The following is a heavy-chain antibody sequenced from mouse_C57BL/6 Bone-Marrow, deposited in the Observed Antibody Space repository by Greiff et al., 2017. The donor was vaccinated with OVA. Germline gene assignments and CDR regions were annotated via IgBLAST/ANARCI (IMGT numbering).Heavy chain of an antibody. D-gene: IGHD1-1*01. CDR3: AREGSSPSDY. Sequence: EVQRVESGGGLVKPGGSLKLSCAASGFTFSDYGMHWVRQAPEKGLEWVAYISSGGSTIYYADTVKGRFTISRDNAKNTLFLQMTSLRSEDTAMYYCAREGSSPSDYWGQGTTLTVSS. V-gene: IGHV5-17*01. CDR1: GFTFSDYG. CDR2: ISSGGSTI. J-gene: IGHJ2*01.